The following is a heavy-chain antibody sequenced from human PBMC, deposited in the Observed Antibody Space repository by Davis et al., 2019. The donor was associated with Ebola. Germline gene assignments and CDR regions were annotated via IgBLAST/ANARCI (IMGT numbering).Heavy chain of an antibody. CDR2: INHSGST. D-gene: IGHD6-13*01. CDR3: ARRGRAAAGTSFDY. V-gene: IGHV4-34*01. CDR1: GGSISSYY. J-gene: IGHJ4*02. Sequence: PSETLSLTCTVSGGSISSYYWGWIRQPPGKGLEWIGEINHSGSTNYNPSLKSRVTISVDTSKNQFSLKLSSVTAADTAVYYCARRGRAAAGTSFDYWGQGTLVTVSS.